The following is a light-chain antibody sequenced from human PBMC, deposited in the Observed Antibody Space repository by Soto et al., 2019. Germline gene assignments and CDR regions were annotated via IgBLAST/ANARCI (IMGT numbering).Light chain of an antibody. J-gene: IGKJ2*01. V-gene: IGKV1-39*01. CDR3: HKSYSAPQA. CDR1: QSISTY. CDR2: AAS. Sequence: DLQMTQSPSTLSASVGDRVTITCRASQSISTYLNWYQQKPGKTPKLLIYAASSLQSGVPSRFSGSGSGTDFTLTITNLQPEDFATYYCHKSYSAPQAFGQGTKLDIK.